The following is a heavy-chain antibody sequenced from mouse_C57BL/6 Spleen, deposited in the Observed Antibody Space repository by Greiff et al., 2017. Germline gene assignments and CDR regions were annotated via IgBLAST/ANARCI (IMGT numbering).Heavy chain of an antibody. Sequence: QLQQPGAELVKPGASVKLSCKASGYTFTSYWMHWVKQRPGQGLEWIGMIHPNSGSTNYNEKFKSKATLTVDKSSSTAYMQLSSLTSEDSAVYYCARWLLHYAMDYWGQGTSVTVSS. D-gene: IGHD2-3*01. J-gene: IGHJ4*01. V-gene: IGHV1-64*01. CDR2: IHPNSGST. CDR1: GYTFTSYW. CDR3: ARWLLHYAMDY.